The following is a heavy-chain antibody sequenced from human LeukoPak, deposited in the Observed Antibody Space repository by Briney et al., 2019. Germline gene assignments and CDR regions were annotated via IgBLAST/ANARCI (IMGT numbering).Heavy chain of an antibody. Sequence: ETLSLTCAVYGGSFSGYYWSWIRQPPGKGLEWVSSISSSSSYIYYADSVKGRFAISRDNAKNSLYLQMNSLRAEDTAVYYCARDSGSYSGTDRFDYWGQGTLVTVSS. CDR3: ARDSGSYSGTDRFDY. CDR1: GGSFSGYY. D-gene: IGHD1-26*01. J-gene: IGHJ4*02. CDR2: ISSSSSYI. V-gene: IGHV3-21*01.